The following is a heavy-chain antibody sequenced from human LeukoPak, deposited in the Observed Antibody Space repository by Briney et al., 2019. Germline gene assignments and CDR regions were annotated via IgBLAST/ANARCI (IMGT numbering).Heavy chain of an antibody. CDR2: INHSGST. J-gene: IGHJ6*03. V-gene: IGHV4-34*01. CDR1: GGSFSGYY. Sequence: SETLSLTCAVYGGSFSGYYWSWIRQPPAKGLERIGEINHSGSTNYNPSLKSRVTISVDTSKNQFSLKLSSVTAADTAVYYCARGKARYYYYYMDVWGKGTTVTVSS. CDR3: ARGKARYYYYYMDV.